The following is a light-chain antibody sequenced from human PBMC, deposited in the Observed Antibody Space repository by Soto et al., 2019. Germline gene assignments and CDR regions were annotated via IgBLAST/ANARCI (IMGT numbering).Light chain of an antibody. V-gene: IGLV2-14*01. Sequence: QSALTQPASVSGSPGQSITISCTGTDSDVGGYNYVSWYQQHPGKAPKLIIYGVTNRPSGVSNRFSGSKSANTASLTISGLQAEDEADYYCSSYTTRSTYVVLGGGTKLTVL. J-gene: IGLJ2*01. CDR1: DSDVGGYNY. CDR2: GVT. CDR3: SSYTTRSTYVV.